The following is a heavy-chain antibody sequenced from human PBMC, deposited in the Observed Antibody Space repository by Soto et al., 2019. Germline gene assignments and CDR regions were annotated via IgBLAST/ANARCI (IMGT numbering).Heavy chain of an antibody. Sequence: PSETLSLTCAVSSGFITRSHYYWSWISQTPGRGLEWIGNIFYSGSTYYNPSLKSRVTISVDTSKNQFSLTLSSVTAADTAVYYCAGRALGNRYCSGGSCPDYWGQGTLVTVSS. CDR1: SGFITRSHYY. J-gene: IGHJ4*02. D-gene: IGHD2-15*01. CDR3: AGRALGNRYCSGGSCPDY. V-gene: IGHV4-31*11. CDR2: IFYSGST.